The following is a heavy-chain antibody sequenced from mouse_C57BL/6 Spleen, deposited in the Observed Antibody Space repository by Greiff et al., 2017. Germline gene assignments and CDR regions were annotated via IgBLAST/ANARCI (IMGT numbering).Heavy chain of an antibody. J-gene: IGHJ2*01. CDR2: INSDGGST. Sequence: EVQLVESGGGLVQPGESLKLSCESNEYEFPSHDMSWVRKTPEKRLELVAAINSDGGSTYYPDTMERRFIISRDNTKKTLYLQMSSLRSEDTALYYCARHDTSSTMITTGVFDYWGQGTTLTVSS. CDR3: ARHDTSSTMITTGVFDY. D-gene: IGHD2-4*01. V-gene: IGHV5-2*01. CDR1: EYEFPSHD.